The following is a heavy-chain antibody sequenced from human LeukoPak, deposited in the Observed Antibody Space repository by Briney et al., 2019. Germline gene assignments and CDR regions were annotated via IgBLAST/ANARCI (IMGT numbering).Heavy chain of an antibody. CDR2: ICGSGGST. Sequence: PGGSLRLSCAASGFTFSSYGMHWVRQAPGKGLEWVSAICGSGGSTYYADSVKGRFTISRDNSKNTLYVEMNTLRAEDTAVYYCAKWGDYDILTGYYVSGFWGQGTLVTVSS. D-gene: IGHD3-9*01. CDR1: GFTFSSYG. CDR3: AKWGDYDILTGYYVSGF. V-gene: IGHV3-23*01. J-gene: IGHJ4*02.